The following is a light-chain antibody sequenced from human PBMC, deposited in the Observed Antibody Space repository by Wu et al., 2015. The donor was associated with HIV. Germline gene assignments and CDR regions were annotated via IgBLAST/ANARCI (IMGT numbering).Light chain of an antibody. CDR3: HQYSRSPPWT. CDR2: GAS. J-gene: IGKJ1*01. CDR1: ESISSYY. Sequence: EIVLTQSPGTLSLSPGCKSRAGPYPYPQQVSCRASESISSYYISWYQQKPGQAPRLLISGASGRATGIPDRFSGSESGTDFTLTISRLEPEDLAVYYCHQYSRSPPWTFGQGTKVEIK. V-gene: IGKV3-20*01.